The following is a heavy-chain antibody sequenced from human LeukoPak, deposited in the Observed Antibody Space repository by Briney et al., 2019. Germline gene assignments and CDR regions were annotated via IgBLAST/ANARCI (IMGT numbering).Heavy chain of an antibody. CDR2: IYYSGST. J-gene: IGHJ5*02. D-gene: IGHD3-22*01. CDR1: GGSISSYY. CDR3: ARHTGGHYYDSSRIGGT. Sequence: PSETLSLTCTVSGGSISSYYWSWIRQPPVKGLEWIGYIYYSGSTNYNPSLKSRVTISVDTSKNQFSLKLSSVTAADTAVYYCARHTGGHYYDSSRIGGTWGQGTLVTVSS. V-gene: IGHV4-59*08.